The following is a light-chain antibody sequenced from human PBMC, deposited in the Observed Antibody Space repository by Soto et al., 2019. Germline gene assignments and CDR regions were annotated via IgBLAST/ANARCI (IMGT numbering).Light chain of an antibody. Sequence: DIQMTQSPSSLSASVGDRVTITCRASQGIGNYLAWYQQKPGKVPKLLIFATSTLHSEVPSRFSASGSGTDFTLTISSLQPEDVATYYCHKQNISPWTCGQGTKVEL. V-gene: IGKV1-27*01. CDR3: HKQNISPWT. CDR2: ATS. CDR1: QGIGNY. J-gene: IGKJ1*01.